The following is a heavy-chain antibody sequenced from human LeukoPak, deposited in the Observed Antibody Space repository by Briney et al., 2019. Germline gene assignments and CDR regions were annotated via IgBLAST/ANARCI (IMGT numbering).Heavy chain of an antibody. D-gene: IGHD2-21*02. CDR1: GYTFTSYG. Sequence: ASVKVSCKASGYTFTSYGISWVRQAPGQGLEWMGWISAYNGDTNYAQKLQGRVTMTTDTSTSTAYMELSRLRSDDTAVYYCARARIVVVTAIPDYWGQGTLVTVSS. V-gene: IGHV1-18*01. CDR3: ARARIVVVTAIPDY. CDR2: ISAYNGDT. J-gene: IGHJ4*02.